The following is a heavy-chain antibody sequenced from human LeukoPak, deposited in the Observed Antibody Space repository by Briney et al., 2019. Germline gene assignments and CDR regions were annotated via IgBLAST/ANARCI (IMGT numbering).Heavy chain of an antibody. Sequence: PSETLSLTCTVSGGSISSYYWSWIRQPAGKGLEWIGRIYTSGSTNYNPSLKSRVTISVDTSKNQFSLQLNSVTPEDTAVYYCARDPSTGGYWNHDAFDIWGQGTMVTVSS. CDR2: IYTSGST. CDR3: ARDPSTGGYWNHDAFDI. V-gene: IGHV4-4*07. D-gene: IGHD1-1*01. J-gene: IGHJ3*02. CDR1: GGSISSYY.